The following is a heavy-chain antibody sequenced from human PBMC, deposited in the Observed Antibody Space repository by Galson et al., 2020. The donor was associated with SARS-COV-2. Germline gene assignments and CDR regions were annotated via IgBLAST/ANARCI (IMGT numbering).Heavy chain of an antibody. Sequence: TGGSLRLSCAASGFTFSSFWMSWVRQAPGKGLEWVANIKQDGSEKYYVDSVKGRFTISRDNAKNSLYLQMNSLRAEDTALYYCAREDYYYGMDVWGHGTTVTVSS. CDR3: AREDYYYGMDV. V-gene: IGHV3-7*03. J-gene: IGHJ6*02. CDR2: IKQDGSEK. CDR1: GFTFSSFW.